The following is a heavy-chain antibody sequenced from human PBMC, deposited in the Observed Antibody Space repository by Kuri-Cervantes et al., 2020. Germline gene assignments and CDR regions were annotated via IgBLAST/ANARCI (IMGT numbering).Heavy chain of an antibody. CDR3: ARDSSGDFWSGYYTLLYYFDY. CDR1: GYTFTSYY. V-gene: IGHV1-46*01. Sequence: ASVKVSCKASGYTFTSYYMHWVRQAPGQGLEWMGIINPSGGSTSYAQKFQGRVTMTRDTSTSTVYMELSSLRSEDTAVYYCARDSSGDFWSGYYTLLYYFDYWGQGTLVTVPS. J-gene: IGHJ4*02. D-gene: IGHD3-3*01. CDR2: INPSGGST.